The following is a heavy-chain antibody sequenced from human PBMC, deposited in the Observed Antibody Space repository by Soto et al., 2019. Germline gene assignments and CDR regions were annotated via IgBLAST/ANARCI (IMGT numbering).Heavy chain of an antibody. J-gene: IGHJ4*02. CDR1: GGSFIGYY. CDR3: ARVSKDGDPDY. V-gene: IGHV4-34*01. D-gene: IGHD4-17*01. CDR2: INHSGST. Sequence: PSETLSLTCAVYGGSFIGYYWSWIRQPPGKGLEWIGEINHSGSTNYNPSLKNRVTKSVETSKNQFSPKLSTVTAADTAVYYCARVSKDGDPDYWGQGTLVTVSS.